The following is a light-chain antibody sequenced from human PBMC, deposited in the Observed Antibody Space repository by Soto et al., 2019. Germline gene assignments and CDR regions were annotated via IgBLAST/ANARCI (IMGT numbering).Light chain of an antibody. V-gene: IGKV3-20*01. J-gene: IGKJ1*01. CDR3: QQYDSIPPWT. CDR2: GTS. Sequence: EIVLTQSPGIMYLSPGERATLSCRASQTVGRSYLAWHQQKPGQAPRLLIFGTSTRATGIPDRFSGGGSGTDFTLTISRLDPEDYAVYFCQQYDSIPPWTFGQGTRVEVK. CDR1: QTVGRSY.